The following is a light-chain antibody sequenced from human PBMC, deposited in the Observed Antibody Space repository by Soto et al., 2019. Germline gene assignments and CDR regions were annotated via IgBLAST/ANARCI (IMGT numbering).Light chain of an antibody. V-gene: IGKV3-20*01. Sequence: EILLTQSPATLSLSPGERAALSCGASQTVTSNYLAWYQQKPGQAPRLLVYGASSRATGIPDRFSGSGSGTDFTLTISRLEPEDFAVYYCQQSGSSPWTFGQGTRVDIK. J-gene: IGKJ1*01. CDR1: QTVTSNY. CDR3: QQSGSSPWT. CDR2: GAS.